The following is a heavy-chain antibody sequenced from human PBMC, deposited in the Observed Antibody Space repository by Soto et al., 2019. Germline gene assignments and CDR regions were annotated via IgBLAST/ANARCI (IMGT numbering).Heavy chain of an antibody. Sequence: PSETLSLTCAVYGGSFSGYYWSWIRQPPGKGLEWIGEINHSGSTNYNPSLKSRVTISVDTSKNQFSLKLSSVTAADTAVYYCARSNYDILTGYHDRYYYYYGMDVWGQGTTVTVSS. CDR2: INHSGST. D-gene: IGHD3-9*01. CDR3: ARSNYDILTGYHDRYYYYYGMDV. J-gene: IGHJ6*02. V-gene: IGHV4-34*01. CDR1: GGSFSGYY.